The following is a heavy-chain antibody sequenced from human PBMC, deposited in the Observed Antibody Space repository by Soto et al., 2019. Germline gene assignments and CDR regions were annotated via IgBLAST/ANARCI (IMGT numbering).Heavy chain of an antibody. CDR1: GFTFSSYG. V-gene: IGHV3-30*18. CDR3: AKDLRNGYCTNGVCYSTLSY. CDR2: ISYDGSNK. Sequence: GGSLRLSCAASGFTFSSYGMHWVRQAPGKGLEWVAVISYDGSNKYYADSVKGRFTISRDNSKNTLYLQMNSLRAEDTAVYYCAKDLRNGYCTNGVCYSTLSYWGQGTLVTVSS. J-gene: IGHJ4*02. D-gene: IGHD2-8*01.